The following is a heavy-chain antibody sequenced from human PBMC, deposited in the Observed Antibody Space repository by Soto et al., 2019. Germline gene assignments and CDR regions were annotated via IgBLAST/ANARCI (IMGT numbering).Heavy chain of an antibody. D-gene: IGHD1-1*01. V-gene: IGHV4-39*07. CDR2: IYYSGST. Sequence: SETLSLTCTVSGGSISSSSYYWGWIRQPPGKGLEWIGSIYYSGSTYYNPSLKSRVTISVDTSKNQFSLKLSSVTAADTAVYYCARDMGNWNDLDYYYYGMDVWGQGTTVTVSS. CDR3: ARDMGNWNDLDYYYYGMDV. CDR1: GGSISSSSYY. J-gene: IGHJ6*02.